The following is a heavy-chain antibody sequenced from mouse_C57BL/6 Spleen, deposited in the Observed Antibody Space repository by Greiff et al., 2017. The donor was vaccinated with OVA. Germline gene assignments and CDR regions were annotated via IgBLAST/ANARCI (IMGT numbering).Heavy chain of an antibody. CDR3: TRDYYGSSYGYAMDY. V-gene: IGHV5-9-1*02. CDR1: GFTFSSYA. J-gene: IGHJ4*01. CDR2: ISSGGDYI. Sequence: EVMLVESGEGLVKPGGSLKLSCAASGFTFSSYAMSWVRQTPEKRLEWVAYISSGGDYIYYADTVKGRFTISRDNARNPLYLQMSSLKSEDTAMYYCTRDYYGSSYGYAMDYWGQGTSVTVSS. D-gene: IGHD1-1*01.